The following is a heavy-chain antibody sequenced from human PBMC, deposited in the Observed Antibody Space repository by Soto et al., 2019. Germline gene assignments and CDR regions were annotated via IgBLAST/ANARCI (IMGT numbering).Heavy chain of an antibody. CDR3: ATRDTGRVY. CDR1: GVSIGSHDW. D-gene: IGHD5-18*01. CDR2: SHQSGNT. V-gene: IGHV4-4*02. Sequence: QVQLQESGPGLVKPSGTLSLTCAVSGVSIGSHDWWTWVRQPPGKGLEWIGESHQSGNTNYNSSHESRITISLDKSNHHFSLQLSSVPVADTAVYYCATRDTGRVYWGQGTLVTVSS. J-gene: IGHJ4*02.